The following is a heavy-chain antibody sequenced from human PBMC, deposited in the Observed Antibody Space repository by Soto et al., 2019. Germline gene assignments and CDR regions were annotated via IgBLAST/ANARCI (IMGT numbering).Heavy chain of an antibody. J-gene: IGHJ3*02. CDR3: ARVPTIGNAFDI. CDR2: ISSSGSTI. V-gene: IGHV3-48*03. D-gene: IGHD1-1*01. CDR1: GFTFSSYE. Sequence: GGSLRLSCAASGFTFSSYEMNSVRQAPGKGLEWVSYISSSGSTIYYADSVKGRFTISRDNAKNSLYLQMNSLRAEDTAVYYCARVPTIGNAFDIWGQGTMVTVSS.